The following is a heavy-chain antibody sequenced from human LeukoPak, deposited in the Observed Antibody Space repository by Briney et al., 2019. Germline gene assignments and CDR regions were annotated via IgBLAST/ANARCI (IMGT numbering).Heavy chain of an antibody. CDR3: ARGVVVVAAMLDN. V-gene: IGHV4-59*01. J-gene: IGHJ4*02. Sequence: SETLSLTCTVSGGSISGYYWSWLRQPPGKGLEWIGYIYYSGSTNSNPSLKSRVTISLDTSKNHFSLRLNSVTAADTAVYYCARGVVVVAAMLDNWGQGTLVTVSS. D-gene: IGHD2-15*01. CDR1: GGSISGYY. CDR2: IYYSGST.